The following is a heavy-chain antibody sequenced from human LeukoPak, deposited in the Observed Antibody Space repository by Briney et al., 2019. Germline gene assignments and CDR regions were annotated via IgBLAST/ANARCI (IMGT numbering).Heavy chain of an antibody. D-gene: IGHD2-15*01. CDR3: AHRGGSRSYYYYYMDV. CDR1: GGSFSGYY. J-gene: IGHJ6*03. Sequence: NPSETLSLTCAVYGGSFSGYYWSWIRQPPGKGLEWIGEINHSGSTNYNPSLKSRVTILVDTSKNQFSLKLSSVTAADTAVYYCAHRGGSRSYYYYYMDVWGKGTTVTVSS. V-gene: IGHV4-34*01. CDR2: INHSGST.